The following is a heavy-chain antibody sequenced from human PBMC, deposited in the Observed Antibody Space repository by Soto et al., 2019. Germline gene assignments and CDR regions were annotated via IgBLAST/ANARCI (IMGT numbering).Heavy chain of an antibody. J-gene: IGHJ6*02. CDR2: ISYDGSNK. CDR3: AKDRGDGYYYYGMDV. CDR1: GFTFSSYG. Sequence: QVQLVESGGGVVQPGRSLRLSCAASGFTFSSYGMHWVRQTPGKGLEWVAVISYDGSNKYYADSVKGRFTISRDNSKNTLYLQMNSLRAEDTAVYYCAKDRGDGYYYYGMDVWGQGTTVTVSS. V-gene: IGHV3-30*18.